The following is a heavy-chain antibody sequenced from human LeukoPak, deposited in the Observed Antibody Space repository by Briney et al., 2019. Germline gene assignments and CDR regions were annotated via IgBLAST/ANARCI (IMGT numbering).Heavy chain of an antibody. Sequence: ASVKVSCKASGYTFTSYGISWVRPAPGQGLEWMGWISAYNGNTNYAQKLQGRVTMTTDISTSTAYMEPSSLRSEDTAVYYCARPPPLYYDSSGYIYYFDYWGQGTLVTASS. J-gene: IGHJ4*02. CDR2: ISAYNGNT. V-gene: IGHV1-18*01. CDR3: ARPPPLYYDSSGYIYYFDY. CDR1: GYTFTSYG. D-gene: IGHD3-22*01.